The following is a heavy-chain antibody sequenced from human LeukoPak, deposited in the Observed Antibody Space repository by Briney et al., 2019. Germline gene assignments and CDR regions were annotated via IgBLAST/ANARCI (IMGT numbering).Heavy chain of an antibody. V-gene: IGHV1-2*02. CDR2: FNPESGAT. Sequence: RASVKVSCKASGYTFTDYYIHWVRQAPGQGLEWMGWFNPESGATKFAQRFQGRVTMTRDTSIATAYMDLNSLTSDDTAVYYCARSSPANYFDTSGYTFDFWGQGTLVTVSS. CDR3: ARSSPANYFDTSGYTFDF. D-gene: IGHD3-22*01. J-gene: IGHJ4*02. CDR1: GYTFTDYY.